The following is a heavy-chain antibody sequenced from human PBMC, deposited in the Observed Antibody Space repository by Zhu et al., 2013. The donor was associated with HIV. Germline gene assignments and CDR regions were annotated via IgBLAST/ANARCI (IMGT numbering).Heavy chain of an antibody. Sequence: QVQLVQSGAEVKKPGASVKVSCKASGYTFTSYDINWVRQATGQGLEWMGWFSPYGGATNYAQKFQGRVSMTGDTTIHTAYMQLNRLIYDDTAVYYCARDERALDVWGQGTMVTVSS. J-gene: IGHJ3*01. CDR2: FSPYGGAT. CDR3: ARDERALDV. CDR1: GYTFTSYD. D-gene: IGHD6-25*01. V-gene: IGHV1-2*02.